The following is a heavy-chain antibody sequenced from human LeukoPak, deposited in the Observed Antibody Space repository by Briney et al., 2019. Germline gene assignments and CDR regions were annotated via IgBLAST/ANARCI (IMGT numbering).Heavy chain of an antibody. D-gene: IGHD2-21*01. Sequence: KPGGSLRLSCAASGFTFSDHYMSWIRQAPGKGLEWVSYISGSGTTIYYADSVRGQFTISRDNAKNSLYLQMNSLRAEDTAVYYCARLVAGGGAAYYYYYGMDVWGQGTTVTVSS. CDR3: ARLVAGGGAAYYYYYGMDV. CDR2: ISGSGTTI. J-gene: IGHJ6*02. V-gene: IGHV3-11*01. CDR1: GFTFSDHY.